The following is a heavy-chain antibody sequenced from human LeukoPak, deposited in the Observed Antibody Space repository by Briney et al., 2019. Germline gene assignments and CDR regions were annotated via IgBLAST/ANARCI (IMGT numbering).Heavy chain of an antibody. CDR3: ARDYGDLYYYFDY. D-gene: IGHD4-17*01. J-gene: IGHJ4*02. CDR1: GGTFSNYA. V-gene: IGHV1-2*02. Sequence: ASVKVSCKASGGTFSNYAISWVRQAPGQGLEWMGWINPNSGGTNYAQKFQGRVTMTRDTSISTAYMELSRLRSDDTAVYYCARDYGDLYYYFDYWGQGTLVTVSS. CDR2: INPNSGGT.